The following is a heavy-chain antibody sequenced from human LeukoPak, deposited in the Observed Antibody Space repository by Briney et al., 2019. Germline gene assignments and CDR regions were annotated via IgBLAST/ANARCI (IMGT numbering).Heavy chain of an antibody. V-gene: IGHV3-20*04. CDR1: GFTFDDFG. CDR3: TRAPRGYASGTDAFDI. D-gene: IGHD3-10*01. CDR2: INGNGGRT. J-gene: IGHJ3*02. Sequence: GGSLRLSCAVSGFTFDDFGMSWVRQAPGKGLEWVSGINGNGGRTGYADSVKGRVTISRDNARNSLYLQMNSLRAEDTALYYCTRAPRGYASGTDAFDIWGQGTMVTVSS.